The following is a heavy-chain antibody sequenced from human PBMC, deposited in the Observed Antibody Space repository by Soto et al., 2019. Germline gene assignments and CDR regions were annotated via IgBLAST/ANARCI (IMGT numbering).Heavy chain of an antibody. CDR3: ARAFSTQQPLDY. V-gene: IGHV3-21*01. Sequence: GSLRLSCAASGFTFSSYSMNWVRQAPGKGLEWVSSISSSSSYIYYADSVKGRFTISRDNAKNSLYLQMNSLRAEDTAVYYCARAFSTQQPLDYWGQGTLVTVSS. J-gene: IGHJ4*02. D-gene: IGHD6-13*01. CDR2: ISSSSSYI. CDR1: GFTFSSYS.